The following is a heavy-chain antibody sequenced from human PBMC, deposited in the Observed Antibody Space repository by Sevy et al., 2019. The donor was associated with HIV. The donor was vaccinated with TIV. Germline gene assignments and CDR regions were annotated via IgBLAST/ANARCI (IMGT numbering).Heavy chain of an antibody. D-gene: IGHD6-19*01. Sequence: ASVKVSCKASGYTFTSYGISWVRQAPGQGLEWMGWISTYNSIRNSAQKFQDRVTMTTDTSRRKAYMELRSLGSDDTAVYYCARSTQVAGRNNWFDPWGQGTLVTVSS. J-gene: IGHJ5*02. CDR2: ISTYNSIR. V-gene: IGHV1-18*01. CDR3: ARSTQVAGRNNWFDP. CDR1: GYTFTSYG.